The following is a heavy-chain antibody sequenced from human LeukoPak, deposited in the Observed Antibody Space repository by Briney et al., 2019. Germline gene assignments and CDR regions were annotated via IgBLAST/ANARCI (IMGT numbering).Heavy chain of an antibody. CDR2: INHSGST. CDR1: GGSFSGYY. V-gene: IGHV4-34*01. D-gene: IGHD4-17*01. Sequence: PSETLSLTCAVYGGSFSGYYWSWIRQPPGKGLEWIGEINHSGSTNYNPSLKSRVTISVDTSKNQFSLKLSSVTAADTAVYYCARRNLAVTNLIFDAFDIWGQGTMVTVSS. CDR3: ARRNLAVTNLIFDAFDI. J-gene: IGHJ3*02.